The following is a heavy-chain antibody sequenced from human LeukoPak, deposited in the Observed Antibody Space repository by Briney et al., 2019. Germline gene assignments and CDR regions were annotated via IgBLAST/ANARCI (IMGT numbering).Heavy chain of an antibody. Sequence: GESLRLSCAASGFTFSNYGMNWVPQAPGKGLEWVSYISSSSRNINYADSVRGRFTISRNNAESSLYLQMNSLRVDDRAIYYCTRGGAARPDYWGQGTLVTVSS. V-gene: IGHV3-48*04. J-gene: IGHJ4*02. CDR2: ISSSSRNI. CDR1: GFTFSNYG. CDR3: TRGGAARPDY. D-gene: IGHD6-6*01.